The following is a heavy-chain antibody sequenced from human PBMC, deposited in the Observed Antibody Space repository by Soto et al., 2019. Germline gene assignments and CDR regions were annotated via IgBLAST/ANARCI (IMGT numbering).Heavy chain of an antibody. CDR1: GFTCSSCA. CDR3: ARDYYDSSGSA. Sequence: PWGSLRLSCAASGFTCSSCAMGWVRQAPGKGLEWVAVIWYDGSNKYYADSVKGRFTISRDNSKNTLYLQMNSLRAEDTAVYYCARDYYDSSGSAWGQGTLVTVSX. J-gene: IGHJ5*02. V-gene: IGHV3-33*08. D-gene: IGHD3-22*01. CDR2: IWYDGSNK.